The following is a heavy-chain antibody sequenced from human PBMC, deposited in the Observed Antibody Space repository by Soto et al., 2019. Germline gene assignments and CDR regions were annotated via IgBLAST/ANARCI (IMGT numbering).Heavy chain of an antibody. CDR1: GGTFNNYA. J-gene: IGHJ6*01. CDR2: TIPIFGTT. D-gene: IGHD2-15*01. Sequence: SVKVSCKASGGTFNNYAINWVRQAPGQGLEWMGGTIPIFGTTNFAQKFQGRVTITADESTSTAYMELSSLRSDDTAVYYCARMVVAATSFVCGYYHDGMDVCGRGSSVTVSA. V-gene: IGHV1-69*13. CDR3: ARMVVAATSFVCGYYHDGMDV.